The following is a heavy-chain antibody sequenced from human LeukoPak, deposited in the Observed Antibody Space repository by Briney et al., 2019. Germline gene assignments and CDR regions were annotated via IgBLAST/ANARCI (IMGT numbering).Heavy chain of an antibody. J-gene: IGHJ3*02. V-gene: IGHV1-18*01. Sequence: ASVKVSCKASGYTFTSYGISWVRQAPGQGLEWMGWISAYNGNTNYAQKLQGRVTMTTDTSTSTAYMELRSLRSDDTAVYYCARDLVGATDHDAFDIWGQGTMVTVSS. CDR2: ISAYNGNT. CDR3: ARDLVGATDHDAFDI. CDR1: GYTFTSYG. D-gene: IGHD1-26*01.